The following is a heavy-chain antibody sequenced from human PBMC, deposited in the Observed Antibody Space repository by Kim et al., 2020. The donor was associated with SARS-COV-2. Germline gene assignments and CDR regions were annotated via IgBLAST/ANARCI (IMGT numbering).Heavy chain of an antibody. CDR1: GFTFSSYA. CDR2: ISGSGGST. D-gene: IGHD3-22*01. CDR3: AKVVREYYYASSGNG. Sequence: GGSLRLSCAASGFTFSSYAMSWVRQAPGKGLEWVSAISGSGGSTYYADSVTGRFTISRDNSKNTLYLQMNSLRAEDTAVYYCAKVVREYYYASSGNGWGQGTLVTVSS. J-gene: IGHJ4*02. V-gene: IGHV3-23*01.